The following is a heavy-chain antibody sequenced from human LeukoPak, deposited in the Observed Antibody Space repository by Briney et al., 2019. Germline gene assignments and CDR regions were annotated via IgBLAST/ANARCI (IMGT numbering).Heavy chain of an antibody. Sequence: SSETLSLTCAVYGGSFSGYYWSWIRQPPGKGLEWIGEINHSGSTNYNPSLKSRVTISVDTSKNQFSLKLSSVTAADTAVYYCARLTSHGYYYYYYMDVWGKGTTVTISS. CDR2: INHSGST. V-gene: IGHV4-34*01. CDR3: ARLTSHGYYYYYYMDV. J-gene: IGHJ6*03. D-gene: IGHD2-2*01. CDR1: GGSFSGYY.